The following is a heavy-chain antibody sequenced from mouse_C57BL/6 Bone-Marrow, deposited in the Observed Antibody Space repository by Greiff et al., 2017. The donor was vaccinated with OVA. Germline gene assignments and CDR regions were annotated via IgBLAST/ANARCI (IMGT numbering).Heavy chain of an antibody. CDR1: GYTFTSYW. CDR2: IDPSDSET. Sequence: VQLQQPGAELVRPGSSVKLSCKASGYTFTSYWMHWVKQRPIQGLEWIGNIDPSDSETHYNQKFKDKATLTVDTSSNTAYLQLSSLTSEDTAVYYCARLPGYWGQGTTLTVSS. J-gene: IGHJ2*01. CDR3: ARLPGY. V-gene: IGHV1-52*01.